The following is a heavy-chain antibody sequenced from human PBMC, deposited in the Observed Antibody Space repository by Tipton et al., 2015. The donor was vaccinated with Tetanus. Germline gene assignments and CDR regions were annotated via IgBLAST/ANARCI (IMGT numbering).Heavy chain of an antibody. J-gene: IGHJ1*01. CDR3: ARVWYSGSYRAEYFQH. CDR2: IKEDGSEE. Sequence: SLRLSCAAPGFSITDSGLHWVRQAPGKGLEWVANIKEDGSEENYVDAVKGRFTISRDNAKNSLYLQMNSLRAEDMAVYYCARVWYSGSYRAEYFQHWGQGTLVTVSS. CDR1: GFSITDSG. D-gene: IGHD1-26*01. V-gene: IGHV3-7*01.